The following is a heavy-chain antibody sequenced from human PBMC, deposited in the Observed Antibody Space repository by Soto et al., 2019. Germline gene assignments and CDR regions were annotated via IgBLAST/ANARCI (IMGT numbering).Heavy chain of an antibody. V-gene: IGHV4-59*01. J-gene: IGHJ4*02. CDR2: ISHSGST. CDR1: GDPISSYH. CDR3: SRAASSGWYVFEY. Sequence: QVQLQESGPGLVKPSETLSLTCTVSGDPISSYHWSWIRQPPGKGLEWIWYISHSGSTDYNPSLNSRVTISLATYKNQSSLRMTSVTAAATAVYYCSRAASSGWYVFEYWGQGALVTVSS. D-gene: IGHD6-19*01.